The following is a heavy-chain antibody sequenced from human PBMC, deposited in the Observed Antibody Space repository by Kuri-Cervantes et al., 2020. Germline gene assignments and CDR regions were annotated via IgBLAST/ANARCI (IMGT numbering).Heavy chain of an antibody. CDR2: IYYSGST. D-gene: IGHD6-19*01. J-gene: IGHJ5*02. CDR3: ARDISSGWYGWFDP. Sequence: SETLSLTCTVSGGSISSYYWSWIRQPPGKGLEWIGYIYYSGSTKYNPSLKSRVTISVDTSKNQFSLKLSSVTAADTAVYYCARDISSGWYGWFDPWGQGTLVTVSS. CDR1: GGSISSYY. V-gene: IGHV4-59*01.